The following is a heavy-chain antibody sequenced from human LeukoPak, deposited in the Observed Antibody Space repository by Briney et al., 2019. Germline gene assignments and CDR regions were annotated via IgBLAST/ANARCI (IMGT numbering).Heavy chain of an antibody. CDR3: AKGKYYYDSSGYYLFDY. D-gene: IGHD3-22*01. CDR1: GFTLRSYA. J-gene: IGHJ4*02. CDR2: ISYDGSNK. V-gene: IGHV3-30-3*01. Sequence: PGGSLRLSCAASGFTLRSYAMHWVRQDPGEGLGWVAVISYDGSNKYYADSVKGRFTISRDNSKNPLYLQINRLRAEDTAVFYCAKGKYYYDSSGYYLFDYWGQGTLVTVSS.